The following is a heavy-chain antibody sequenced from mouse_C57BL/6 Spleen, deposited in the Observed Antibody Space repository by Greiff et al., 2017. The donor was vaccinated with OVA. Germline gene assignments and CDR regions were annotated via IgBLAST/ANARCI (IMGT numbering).Heavy chain of an antibody. Sequence: VQLQESGAELVKPGASVKISCKASGYAFSSYWMNWVKQRPGKGLEWIGQIYPGDGDTNYNGKFKGKATLTADKSSSTAYMQLSSLTSEDSAVYFCARTGSGDYFDVWGTGTTVTVSS. V-gene: IGHV1-80*01. J-gene: IGHJ1*03. CDR1: GYAFSSYW. CDR3: ARTGSGDYFDV. D-gene: IGHD1-1*01. CDR2: IYPGDGDT.